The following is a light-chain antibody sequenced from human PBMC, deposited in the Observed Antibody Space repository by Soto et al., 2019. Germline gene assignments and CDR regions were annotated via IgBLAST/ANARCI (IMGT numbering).Light chain of an antibody. CDR1: SSDVGAYNY. J-gene: IGLJ1*01. V-gene: IGLV2-14*01. Sequence: QSALTQPASVSGSPGQSITISCTGTSSDVGAYNYDSWYQQYPGKAPKLMIYGVSYRPSGVSNRFSGSKSGNTASLTISGLQAEDEADYYCNSYAGTSYVFGTGTKVTVL. CDR2: GVS. CDR3: NSYAGTSYV.